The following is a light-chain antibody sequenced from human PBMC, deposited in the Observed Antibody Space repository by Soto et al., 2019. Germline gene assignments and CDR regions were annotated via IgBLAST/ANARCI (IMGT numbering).Light chain of an antibody. CDR3: QQYDTWPLT. CDR2: DAS. Sequence: EIVLTQSPATLSLSPGERATLSCRASQSVSRYLAWYQQKPGQAPRLLIYDASNRATGIPARFSGSGSGTDFSLTISSLEPEDFAVYFCQQYDTWPLTFGGGTKVDIK. CDR1: QSVSRY. V-gene: IGKV3-11*01. J-gene: IGKJ4*01.